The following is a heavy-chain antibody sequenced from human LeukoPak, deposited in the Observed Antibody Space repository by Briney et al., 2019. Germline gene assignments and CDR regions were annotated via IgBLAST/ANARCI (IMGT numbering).Heavy chain of an antibody. CDR3: ARGVYTGVAGTDY. J-gene: IGHJ4*02. CDR2: IYTSGST. Sequence: PSETLSLTCTVSGGSISSGSYYWSWIRQPAGKGLEWIGRIYTSGSTNYNPSLKSRVTISVDTSKNQFSLKLSSVTAADTAVYYCARGVYTGVAGTDYWGQGILVTVST. D-gene: IGHD6-19*01. V-gene: IGHV4-61*02. CDR1: GGSISSGSYY.